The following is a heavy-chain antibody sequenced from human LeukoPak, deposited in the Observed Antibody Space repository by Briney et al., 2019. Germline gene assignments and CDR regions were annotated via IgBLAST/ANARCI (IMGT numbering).Heavy chain of an antibody. CDR3: ARWYVRSSGWYLWAGYGMDV. Sequence: GASVKVSCKASGGTFTSYAISWVRQAPGQGLEWMGGIIPIFSTANYAQKFQGRVTITADESTSTAYMELSSLRSEDTAVYYCARWYVRSSGWYLWAGYGMDVWGQGTTVTVSS. CDR1: GGTFTSYA. V-gene: IGHV1-69*13. CDR2: IIPIFSTA. D-gene: IGHD6-19*01. J-gene: IGHJ6*02.